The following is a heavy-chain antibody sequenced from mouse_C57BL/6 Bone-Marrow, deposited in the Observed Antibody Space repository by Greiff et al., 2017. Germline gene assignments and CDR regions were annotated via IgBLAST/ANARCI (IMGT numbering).Heavy chain of an antibody. CDR1: GYAFSSSW. CDR3: ARDYYGSTYFDY. Sequence: VQLQQSGPELVKPGASVKISCTASGYAFSSSWMNWVKQRPGKGLEWIGRIYPGDGDTNYNGKFKGKATLTADKSSSTAYMQLSSLTSEDSAVYFCARDYYGSTYFDYWGQGTTLTVSA. D-gene: IGHD1-1*01. V-gene: IGHV1-82*01. J-gene: IGHJ2*01. CDR2: IYPGDGDT.